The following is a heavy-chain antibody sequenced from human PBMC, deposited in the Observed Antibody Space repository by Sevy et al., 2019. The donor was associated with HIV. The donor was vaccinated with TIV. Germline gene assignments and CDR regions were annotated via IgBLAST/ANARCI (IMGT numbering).Heavy chain of an antibody. J-gene: IGHJ5*02. CDR2: IYTSGST. CDR3: ARGGSSWKMYNWFDP. CDR1: GGSISSYY. D-gene: IGHD6-13*01. Sequence: SETLSLTCTVSGGSISSYYWSWIRQPAGKGLEWIGRIYTSGSTNYNPSLKSRVTMSVDMSKNQFSLKLSSVTAADTAVYYCARGGSSWKMYNWFDPWGQGTLVTVSS. V-gene: IGHV4-4*07.